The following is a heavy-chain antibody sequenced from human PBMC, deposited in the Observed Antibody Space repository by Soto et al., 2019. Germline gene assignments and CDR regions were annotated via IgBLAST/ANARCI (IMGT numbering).Heavy chain of an antibody. Sequence: QVQLVESGGGVVQPGGSLRLSCAASGFIFSDYGIDWFRQAPGKGLEWVAVISPEGSVQYYSDSVKGRFTVSIDNSKNIVYLQMNSLRPEDTAMYHCAIEGTPKVSRWDDYWGQGTVVSVSS. CDR3: AIEGTPKVSRWDDY. CDR2: ISPEGSVQ. D-gene: IGHD1-26*01. J-gene: IGHJ4*02. CDR1: GFIFSDYG. V-gene: IGHV3-30*03.